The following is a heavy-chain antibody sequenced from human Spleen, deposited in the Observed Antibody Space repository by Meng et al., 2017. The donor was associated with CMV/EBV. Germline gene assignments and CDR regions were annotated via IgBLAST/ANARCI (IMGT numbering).Heavy chain of an antibody. CDR2: INPNSGGT. V-gene: IGHV1-2*02. J-gene: IGHJ4*02. D-gene: IGHD6-6*01. CDR1: GYIFTDYY. CDR3: AREGAIAARPGLVY. Sequence: ASVKVSCKTSGYIFTDYYIHWVRQAPGQGLEWMGWINPNSGGTNYAQKFQGRVTMTRDTSISTAYMELSSLRSEDTAVYYCAREGAIAARPGLVYWGQGTLVTVSS.